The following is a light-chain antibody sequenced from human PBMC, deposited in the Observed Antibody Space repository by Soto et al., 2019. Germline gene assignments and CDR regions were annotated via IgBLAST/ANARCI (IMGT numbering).Light chain of an antibody. CDR2: EAT. Sequence: QSALTQPACVSGSPGQSITISCTDVGPYNYVSWYQHYPVKAPKLIIYEATLRPSEVSHRFSGSKSGNTASLTISGLRDEDEADYYCTSFTTNDNGLFGTGTKVTV. V-gene: IGLV2-14*01. CDR1: VGPYNY. CDR3: TSFTTNDNGL. J-gene: IGLJ1*01.